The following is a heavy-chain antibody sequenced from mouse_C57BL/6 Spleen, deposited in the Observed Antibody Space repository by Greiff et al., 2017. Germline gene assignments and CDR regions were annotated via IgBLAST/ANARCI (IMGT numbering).Heavy chain of an antibody. CDR1: GFTFNTYA. D-gene: IGHD1-1*01. Sequence: EVQLVESGGGLVQPKGSLKLSCAASGFTFNTYAMHWVRQAPGKGLEWVARIRSKSSNYATYYADSVKDRFTISRDDSQSMLYLQMNNLKTEDTAMYYCVRVGYYGSSYYDYAMDYWGQGTSVTVAS. V-gene: IGHV10-3*01. J-gene: IGHJ4*01. CDR3: VRVGYYGSSYYDYAMDY. CDR2: IRSKSSNYAT.